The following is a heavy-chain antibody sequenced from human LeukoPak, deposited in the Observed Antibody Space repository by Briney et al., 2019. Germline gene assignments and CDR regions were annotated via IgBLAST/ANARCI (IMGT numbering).Heavy chain of an antibody. J-gene: IGHJ6*02. Sequence: ASVKVSGKASGYTFTGYYMHWVRQAPGQGLEWMGWINPNSGGTNYAQKFQGRVTMTRDTSISTAYMELSRLRSDDTAVYYCARVWYPGAYDSGGYDYYYGMDVWGQGTTVTVSS. V-gene: IGHV1-2*02. CDR1: GYTFTGYY. CDR2: INPNSGGT. D-gene: IGHD5-12*01. CDR3: ARVWYPGAYDSGGYDYYYGMDV.